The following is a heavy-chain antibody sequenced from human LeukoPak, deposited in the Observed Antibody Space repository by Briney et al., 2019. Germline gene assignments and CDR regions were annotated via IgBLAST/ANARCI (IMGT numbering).Heavy chain of an antibody. J-gene: IGHJ4*02. CDR3: AKDPELPEGY. D-gene: IGHD1-26*01. CDR1: GFTFSSYG. V-gene: IGHV3-30*18. Sequence: GGSLRLSCAASGFTFSSYGMHWVRQAPGKGREWVAVISYDGSNKYYADSVKGRFTISRDNSKNTLYLQMNSLRAEDTAVYYCAKDPELPEGYWGQGTLVTVSS. CDR2: ISYDGSNK.